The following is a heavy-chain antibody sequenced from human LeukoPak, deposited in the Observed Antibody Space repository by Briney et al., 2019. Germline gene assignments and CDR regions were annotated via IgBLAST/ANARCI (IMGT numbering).Heavy chain of an antibody. V-gene: IGHV3-48*03. Sequence: GGSLRLSCAASGFAFSSYEMNWVRQAPGKGLEWVSYISSSGNSIYYADSVKGRFTISRDNAKNSLYLQMNSLRAEDTAVYYCARDDYYDSSGYYGFDYWGQGTLVTVSS. J-gene: IGHJ4*02. CDR1: GFAFSSYE. CDR2: ISSSGNSI. D-gene: IGHD3-22*01. CDR3: ARDDYYDSSGYYGFDY.